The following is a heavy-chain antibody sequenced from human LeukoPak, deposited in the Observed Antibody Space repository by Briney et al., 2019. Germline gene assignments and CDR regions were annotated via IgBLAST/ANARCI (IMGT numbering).Heavy chain of an antibody. CDR3: ARGGSYLSAFDI. J-gene: IGHJ3*02. V-gene: IGHV3-53*01. CDR1: RFTFSTYW. D-gene: IGHD1-26*01. CDR2: IYSGGST. Sequence: GRSLRLSCAASRFTFSTYWMHWVRQAPGKGLEWVSIIYSGGSTFYADSVKGRFTISRDNSKNTLYLQMNSLRAEDTAVYYCARGGSYLSAFDIWGQGTMVTVSS.